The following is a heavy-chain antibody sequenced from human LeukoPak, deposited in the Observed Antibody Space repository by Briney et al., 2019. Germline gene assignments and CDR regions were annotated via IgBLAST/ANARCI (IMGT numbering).Heavy chain of an antibody. D-gene: IGHD3-16*01. J-gene: IGHJ4*02. V-gene: IGHV4-34*01. CDR1: GGSFSGYY. Sequence: SETLSLTCAVYGGSFSGYYWSWIRQPPGKGLEWIGEINHSGSTNYNPSLKSRVTISVDTSKNQFSLKLSSVTAADTAVYYCARGWGGWANYWGQGTLVTVSS. CDR2: INHSGST. CDR3: ARGWGGWANY.